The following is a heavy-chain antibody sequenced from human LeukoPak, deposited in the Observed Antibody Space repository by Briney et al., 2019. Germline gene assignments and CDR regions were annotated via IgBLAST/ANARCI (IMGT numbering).Heavy chain of an antibody. J-gene: IGHJ4*02. V-gene: IGHV5-51*01. D-gene: IGHD2-8*02. CDR2: IYPGDSDT. CDR3: ARALCTGGVCYIHGFGY. CDR1: GYSFTSYW. Sequence: GESLKISCKGSGYSFTSYWIGWVRQMPGKGLEWMGIIYPGDSDTRYSPSFQGQVTISADKSISTAYLQWSSLKASDTAMYYCARALCTGGVCYIHGFGYWGQGTLVTVSS.